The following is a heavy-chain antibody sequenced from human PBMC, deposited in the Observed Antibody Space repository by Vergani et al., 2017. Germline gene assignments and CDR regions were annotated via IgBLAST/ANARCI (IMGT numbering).Heavy chain of an antibody. CDR3: ARARIAVATFDY. D-gene: IGHD6-19*01. J-gene: IGHJ4*02. V-gene: IGHV4-61*02. Sequence: QVQLQESGPGLVKPSQTLSLNCTVSGGSISSGSYYWSWIRQPAGKGLEWIGRIYTSGSTNYNPSLKSRVTISVDTSKNQFSLKLSSVNAADTAVYYCARARIAVATFDYWGQGTLVTVSS. CDR2: IYTSGST. CDR1: GGSISSGSYY.